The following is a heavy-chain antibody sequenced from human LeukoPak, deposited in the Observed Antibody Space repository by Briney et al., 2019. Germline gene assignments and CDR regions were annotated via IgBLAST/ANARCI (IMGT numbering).Heavy chain of an antibody. CDR2: IKKDGSEK. D-gene: IGHD5-18*01. CDR1: GFTFSSYW. V-gene: IGHV3-7*01. CDR3: ARHLSGVTGYTYGRGIDY. J-gene: IGHJ4*02. Sequence: GGSLRLSCAASGFTFSSYWMSWVRQAPGKGLEWGAHIKKDGSEKYYLDSVRGRFTISRENAKTSLYLQMNSLRAEDTAVYYCARHLSGVTGYTYGRGIDYWGQGTLVTVSS.